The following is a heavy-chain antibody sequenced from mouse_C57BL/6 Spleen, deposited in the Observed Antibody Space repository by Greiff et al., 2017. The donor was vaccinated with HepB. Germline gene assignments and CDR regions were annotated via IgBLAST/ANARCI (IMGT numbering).Heavy chain of an antibody. D-gene: IGHD1-3*01. CDR1: GYSITSGYY. CDR2: ISYDGSN. CDR3: AREGSTLFAY. J-gene: IGHJ3*01. Sequence: EVQLVESGPGLVKPSQSLSLTCSVTGYSITSGYYWNWIRQFPGNKLEWMGYISYDGSNNYNPSLKNRISITRDTSKNQFFLKLNSVTTEDTATYYCAREGSTLFAYWGQGTLVTVSA. V-gene: IGHV3-6*01.